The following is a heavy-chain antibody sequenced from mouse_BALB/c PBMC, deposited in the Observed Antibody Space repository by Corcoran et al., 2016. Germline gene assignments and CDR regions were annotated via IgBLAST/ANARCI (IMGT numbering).Heavy chain of an antibody. V-gene: IGHV1S136*01. CDR3: ARRFTTVVATRFAY. CDR1: GYTFTSYV. D-gene: IGHD1-1*01. CDR2: INPYNDGT. J-gene: IGHJ3*01. Sequence: EVQLQQSGPELVKPGASVKMSCKASGYTFTSYVMHWVKQKPGQGLEWIGYINPYNDGTKYNEKFKGKATLTSDKSSSTAYMELSSLTSEDSAVYYCARRFTTVVATRFAYWGQGTLVTVSA.